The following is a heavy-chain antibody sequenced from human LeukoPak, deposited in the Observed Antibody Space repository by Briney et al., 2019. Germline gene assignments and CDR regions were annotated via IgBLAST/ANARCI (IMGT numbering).Heavy chain of an antibody. J-gene: IGHJ6*03. CDR2: SYYSGST. CDR3: ASSIVVVPAAMDYYYMDV. D-gene: IGHD2-2*01. V-gene: IGHV4-30-4*08. CDR1: GGSISSCDYY. Sequence: SETLSLTCTVSGGSISSCDYYWSWIRQPPGKGLEWSGYSYYSGSTYYNPSLKSRVTISVDTSKNQFSLKLSSVTAADTAVYYCASSIVVVPAAMDYYYMDVWGKGTTVTVSS.